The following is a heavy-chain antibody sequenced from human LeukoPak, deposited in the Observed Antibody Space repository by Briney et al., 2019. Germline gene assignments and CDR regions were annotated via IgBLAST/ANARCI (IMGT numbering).Heavy chain of an antibody. V-gene: IGHV4-59*01. D-gene: IGHD3-10*01. J-gene: IGHJ5*02. Sequence: SETLSLTCTVSGGSISSYYWSWIRQPPGKGLEWIGYIYYSGSTNYNPSLKSRVTISVDTSKNQFYTAVYYCARGKDGYWYDPWGQGTLVTVSS. CDR2: IYYSGST. CDR3: P. CDR1: GGSISSYY.